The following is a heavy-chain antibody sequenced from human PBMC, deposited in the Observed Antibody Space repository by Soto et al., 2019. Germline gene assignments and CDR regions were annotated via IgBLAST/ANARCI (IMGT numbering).Heavy chain of an antibody. CDR1: GFTFSGSA. CDR3: TNQYYDSSGYYYEGSYYYGMDV. Sequence: GGSLRLSCAASGFTFSGSAMHWVRQASGKGLEWVGRIRSKANSYATAYAASVKGRFTISRDDSKNTAYLQMNSLKTEDTAVYYCTNQYYDSSGYYYEGSYYYGMDVWGQGTTVTVSS. D-gene: IGHD3-22*01. V-gene: IGHV3-73*01. CDR2: IRSKANSYAT. J-gene: IGHJ6*02.